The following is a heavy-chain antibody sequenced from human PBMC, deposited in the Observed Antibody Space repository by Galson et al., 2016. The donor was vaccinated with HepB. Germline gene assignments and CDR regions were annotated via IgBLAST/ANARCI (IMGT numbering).Heavy chain of an antibody. Sequence: SETLSLTCTVSGGSTSSSDYYWGWIRQPPGKGLEWIGSIYYSGSTYYNPSLKSRVTISVDTSKNQFSLKLRSVTAADTAVYYCARRSAMVINFDYWGQGTLVTVSS. J-gene: IGHJ4*02. CDR2: IYYSGST. D-gene: IGHD5-18*01. V-gene: IGHV4-39*01. CDR1: GGSTSSSDYY. CDR3: ARRSAMVINFDY.